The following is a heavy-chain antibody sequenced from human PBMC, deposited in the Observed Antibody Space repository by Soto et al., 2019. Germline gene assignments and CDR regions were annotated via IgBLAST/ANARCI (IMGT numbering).Heavy chain of an antibody. CDR3: ATRFYTSGVLVDY. Sequence: PSETLSLTCTVSGGSISDHYYMWIRQSPGKGLEYIGYIYNGGRTDYNPSLKSRVIISVDTSKNQFSLKLTSVTAADTAVYCCATRFYTSGVLVDYWGQGTPVTVS. CDR1: GGSISDHY. V-gene: IGHV4-59*11. J-gene: IGHJ4*02. CDR2: IYNGGRT. D-gene: IGHD2-2*02.